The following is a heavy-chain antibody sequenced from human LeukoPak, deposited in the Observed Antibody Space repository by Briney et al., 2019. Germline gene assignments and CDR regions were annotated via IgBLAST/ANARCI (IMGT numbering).Heavy chain of an antibody. V-gene: IGHV1-46*03. CDR3: ARDRVVVVPAAKRYYMDV. CDR1: GYTFTSYY. J-gene: IGHJ6*03. Sequence: ASVKVSCKASGYTFTSYYMHWVRQAPGQGLEWMGIINPSGGSTSYAQKFQGRVTMTRDTSTSTVYMELSSLRPEDTAVYYCARDRVVVVPAAKRYYMDVWGKGTTVTVSS. CDR2: INPSGGST. D-gene: IGHD2-2*01.